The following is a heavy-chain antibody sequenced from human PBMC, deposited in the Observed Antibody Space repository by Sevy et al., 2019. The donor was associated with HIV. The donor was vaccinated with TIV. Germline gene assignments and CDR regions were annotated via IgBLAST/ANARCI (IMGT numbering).Heavy chain of an antibody. CDR3: ARDLSTMIAYFDY. CDR2: ISYDGSNK. J-gene: IGHJ4*02. D-gene: IGHD3-22*01. CDR1: GFTFSSYA. Sequence: GGSLRLSCAASGFTFSSYAMHWVRQAPGKGLEWVAVISYDGSNKYYADSVKGRFTISRDNSKNTLYLQMNSLRAEDTAVYYWARDLSTMIAYFDYWGQGTLVTVSS. V-gene: IGHV3-30-3*01.